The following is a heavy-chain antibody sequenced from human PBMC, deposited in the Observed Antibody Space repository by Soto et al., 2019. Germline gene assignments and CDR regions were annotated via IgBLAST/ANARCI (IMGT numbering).Heavy chain of an antibody. CDR3: ARAEGITMVRGPFDY. CDR1: GGSISSYY. Sequence: QVQLQESGPGLVKPSETLSLTCTVSGGSISSYYWSWIRQPPGKGLEWIGYIYYSGSTNYNPSLNRRVPIAIDTSKSQFPLKLSSVTAADTAVYYCARAEGITMVRGPFDYWGQATLVTVSS. J-gene: IGHJ4*02. CDR2: IYYSGST. V-gene: IGHV4-59*01. D-gene: IGHD3-10*01.